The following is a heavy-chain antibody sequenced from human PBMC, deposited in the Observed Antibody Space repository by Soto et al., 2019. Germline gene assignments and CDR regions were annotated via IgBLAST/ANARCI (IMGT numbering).Heavy chain of an antibody. Sequence: QVQLVQSGAEVKKPGASVRISCKASGYTFTDYYLHWVRQAPGQGLERMGIMNPSGGVTSYAQKFPRRVSVTRDTSTSKVYMNLSSLRSAAKDLYNCASSVPVTTTTDPYGYRAFLGQGTTVTVSS. CDR2: MNPSGGVT. CDR3: ASSVPVTTTTDPYGYRAF. J-gene: IGHJ6*02. V-gene: IGHV1-46*03. D-gene: IGHD1-26*01. CDR1: GYTFTDYY.